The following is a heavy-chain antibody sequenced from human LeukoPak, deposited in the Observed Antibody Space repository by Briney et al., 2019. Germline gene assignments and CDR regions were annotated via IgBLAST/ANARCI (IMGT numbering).Heavy chain of an antibody. V-gene: IGHV1-2*02. CDR3: AREGEYHDFWSGPPPYNWFDP. CDR1: GYTFTGYY. J-gene: IGHJ5*02. CDR2: INPNSGGT. D-gene: IGHD3-3*01. Sequence: ASVKVSCKASGYTFTGYYMHWVQQAPGQGLEWMGWINPNSGGTNYAQKFQGRVTMTRDTSISTAYMELSRLRSDDTAVYYCAREGEYHDFWSGPPPYNWFDPWGQGTLVTVSS.